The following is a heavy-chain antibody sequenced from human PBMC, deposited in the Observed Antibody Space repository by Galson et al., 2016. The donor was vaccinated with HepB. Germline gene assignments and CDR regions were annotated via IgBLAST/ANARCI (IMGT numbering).Heavy chain of an antibody. CDR3: VRDHSVVPATAYNWFDP. V-gene: IGHV3-74*01. J-gene: IGHJ5*02. D-gene: IGHD2-21*02. CDR1: GFAFSSHW. Sequence: SLRLSCAASGFAFSSHWMHWVRQAPGKGLMWVARINSDGTISNYADSVKGRFTISRENAKNTLYLEMNSLRAEDTAVYNCVRDHSVVPATAYNWFDPWGQGTLVTVSS. CDR2: INSDGTIS.